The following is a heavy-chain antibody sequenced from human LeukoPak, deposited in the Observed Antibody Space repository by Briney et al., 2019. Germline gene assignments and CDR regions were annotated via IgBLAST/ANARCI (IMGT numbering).Heavy chain of an antibody. CDR3: AREGKYSYGPFDY. D-gene: IGHD5-18*01. V-gene: IGHV3-33*01. CDR1: GFTFSNYG. Sequence: GGSPRLSCAASGFTFSNYGMHWVRQAPGKGLEWVAVIWYDGSNKYYADSVKGRFTISRDNSKNTLFLQMNSLRAEDTAVYYCAREGKYSYGPFDYWGQGTLVTVSS. J-gene: IGHJ4*02. CDR2: IWYDGSNK.